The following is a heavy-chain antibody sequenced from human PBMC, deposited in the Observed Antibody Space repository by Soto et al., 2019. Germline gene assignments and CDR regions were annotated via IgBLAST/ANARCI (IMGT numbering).Heavy chain of an antibody. D-gene: IGHD4-17*01. Sequence: SETLSLTWAVYGGSFSDYYWSWIRQPPGKGLEWIGEINHSGSANYNPSLKSRVTISVDTSKNQFSLKLISVTAADTAVYSCAKTGDYGYFDYWGQGTLVTVSS. CDR2: INHSGSA. J-gene: IGHJ4*02. V-gene: IGHV4-34*01. CDR1: GGSFSDYY. CDR3: AKTGDYGYFDY.